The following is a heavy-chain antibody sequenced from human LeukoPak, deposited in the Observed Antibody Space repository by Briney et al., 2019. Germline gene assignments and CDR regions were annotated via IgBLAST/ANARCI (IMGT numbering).Heavy chain of an antibody. D-gene: IGHD3-22*01. J-gene: IGHJ5*02. CDR1: GGSISSSSYY. Sequence: SETLSLTCTVSGGSISSSSYYWGWIRQPPGKGLEWIGSIYHSGSTYYNPSLKSRVTISVDTSKNQFSLKLSSVTAADTAVYYCARVGRYYYDSSGYYDWFDPWGQGTLVTVSS. V-gene: IGHV4-39*07. CDR3: ARVGRYYYDSSGYYDWFDP. CDR2: IYHSGST.